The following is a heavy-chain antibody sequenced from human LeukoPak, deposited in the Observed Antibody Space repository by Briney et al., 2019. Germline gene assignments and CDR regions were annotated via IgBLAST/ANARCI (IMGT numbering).Heavy chain of an antibody. Sequence: PLETLSLTCTVSGGSISSYYWSWIRQPPGKGLEWIGYIYYSGSTNYNPSLKSRVTISVDTSKNQFSLKLTSVTAADTAVYYCAREAGYSSGWYNYWGQGILVTVSS. CDR1: GGSISSYY. V-gene: IGHV4-59*01. D-gene: IGHD6-19*01. CDR3: AREAGYSSGWYNY. J-gene: IGHJ4*02. CDR2: IYYSGST.